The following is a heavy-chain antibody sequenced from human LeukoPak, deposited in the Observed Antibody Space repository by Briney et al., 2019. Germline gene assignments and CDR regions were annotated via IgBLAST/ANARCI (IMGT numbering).Heavy chain of an antibody. D-gene: IGHD3-22*01. V-gene: IGHV1-69*01. CDR3: ARPEMVYYYDSSGTRGPFDY. CDR1: GGTFSSYA. J-gene: IGHJ4*02. CDR2: IIPIFGTA. Sequence: SVKVSCKASGGTFSSYAISWVRQAPGQGLEWMGGIIPIFGTANYAQKFQGRVTITADESTSTAYMELSSLRSEDTAVCYCARPEMVYYYDSSGTRGPFDYWGQGTLVTVSS.